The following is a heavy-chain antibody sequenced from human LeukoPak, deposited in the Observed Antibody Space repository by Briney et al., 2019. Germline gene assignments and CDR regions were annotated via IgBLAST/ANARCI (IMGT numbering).Heavy chain of an antibody. CDR3: AIRSPNSVWEWSLDY. CDR2: IIPIFGTA. CDR1: GGTFSSYA. V-gene: IGHV1-69*05. D-gene: IGHD3-3*01. J-gene: IGHJ4*02. Sequence: ASVKVSCKASGGTFSSYAISWVRQAPGQGLEWMGRIIPIFGTANYAQEFQGRVTITTDESTSTAYMELSSLRSEDTAVYYCAIRSPNSVWEWSLDYWGQGTLVTVSS.